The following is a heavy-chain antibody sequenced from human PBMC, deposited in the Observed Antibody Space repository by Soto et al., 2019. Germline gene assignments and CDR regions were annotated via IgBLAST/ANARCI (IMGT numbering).Heavy chain of an antibody. J-gene: IGHJ4*02. V-gene: IGHV3-15*07. D-gene: IGHD1-1*01. CDR3: TTLLNWTDGTLPFDY. CDR1: GFTFSNAW. Sequence: EVQLVESGGGLVKPGGSLRLSCAASGFTFSNAWMNWVRQAPGKGLEWVGRIKSKTDGGTTDYAAPVKGRFTISRDDSKNTLYLQMNSLKTEDTAVYYCTTLLNWTDGTLPFDYWGQGTLVTVSS. CDR2: IKSKTDGGTT.